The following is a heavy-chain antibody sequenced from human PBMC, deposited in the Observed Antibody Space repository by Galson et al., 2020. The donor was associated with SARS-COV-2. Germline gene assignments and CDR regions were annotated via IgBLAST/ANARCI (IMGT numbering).Heavy chain of an antibody. CDR3: ARDEGYYYDSSGYYDY. J-gene: IGHJ4*02. V-gene: IGHV3-30*04. D-gene: IGHD3-22*01. CDR1: GFTFSSYA. CDR2: ISYDGSNK. Sequence: GGYLRLSCAASGFTFSSYAMHWVRQAPGKGLEWVAVISYDGSNKYYADSVKGRFTISRDNSKNTLYLQMNSLRAEDTAVYYCARDEGYYYDSSGYYDYWGQGTLVTVSS.